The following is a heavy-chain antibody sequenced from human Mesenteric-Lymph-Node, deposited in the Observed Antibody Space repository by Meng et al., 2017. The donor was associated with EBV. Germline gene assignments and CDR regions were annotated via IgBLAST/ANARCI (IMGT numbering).Heavy chain of an antibody. J-gene: IGHJ5*02. CDR1: GGSFSGYS. Sequence: VQLTQWGVGLLKPSGALSLTCVMNGGSFSGYSWNWIRQAPGKGLEWIGKIHHSETADYNPSLEDRVIISADTSKNQFTLKLTSVTAAHTAVYYCARQGYCRTTTCSTWFDPWGQGTLVTVSS. D-gene: IGHD2-2*01. CDR3: ARQGYCRTTTCSTWFDP. CDR2: IHHSETA. V-gene: IGHV4-34*01.